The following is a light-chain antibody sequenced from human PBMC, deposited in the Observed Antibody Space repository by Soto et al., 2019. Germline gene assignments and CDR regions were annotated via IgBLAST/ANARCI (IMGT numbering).Light chain of an antibody. CDR1: QSVSSN. V-gene: IGKV3-15*01. Sequence: EIVMTQSPATLSVSPGERATLSCRASQSVSSNLAWYQQKPGQAPRLLIYGASTRATGIPARFSGSGSGTESTLTICSLQSEDFAIYFCQQYNNWPPYRTFGTGTKVEIK. CDR2: GAS. CDR3: QQYNNWPPYRT. J-gene: IGKJ4*02.